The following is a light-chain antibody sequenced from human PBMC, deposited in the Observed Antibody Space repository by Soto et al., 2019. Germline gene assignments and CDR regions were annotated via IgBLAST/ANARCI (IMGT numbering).Light chain of an antibody. J-gene: IGKJ1*01. Sequence: DIQMTQSPSTLSASVGDRVTITCRASQSIGDSLAWYQQKPGKAPYLLISDVSSLERGVPSRFSGSGPGTEFTLTISSLQTDDFSTYYCQQYHSYWTFGQGTKVDI. CDR3: QQYHSYWT. CDR1: QSIGDS. CDR2: DVS. V-gene: IGKV1-5*01.